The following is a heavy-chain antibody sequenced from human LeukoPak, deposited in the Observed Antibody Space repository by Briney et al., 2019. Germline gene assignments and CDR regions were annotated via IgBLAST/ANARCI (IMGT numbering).Heavy chain of an antibody. CDR1: GFTVTVNY. D-gene: IGHD3-16*01. V-gene: IGHV3-66*01. CDR3: AADFYTSYHLGY. Sequence: GGFLRLSCAVSGFTVTVNYMSWVRQAPGKGLEWVSIIYKSGTISYADSVKGRFIISRDSSTNTLSLQMTSLRAEDTAVYYCAADFYTSYHLGYWGQGTLVTVSS. CDR2: IYKSGTI. J-gene: IGHJ4*02.